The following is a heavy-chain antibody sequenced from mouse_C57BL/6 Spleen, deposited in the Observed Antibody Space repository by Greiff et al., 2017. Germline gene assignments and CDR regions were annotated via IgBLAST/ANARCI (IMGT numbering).Heavy chain of an antibody. J-gene: IGHJ4*01. V-gene: IGHV1-26*01. CDR1: GYTFTDYY. CDR3: ARSLYYYGSSPYAMDY. Sequence: EVQLQQSGPELVKPGASVKISCKASGYTFTDYYMNWVKQSHGKSLEWIGDINPNNGGTSYNQKFKGKATLTVDKSSSTAYMELRSLISEDSAVYYCARSLYYYGSSPYAMDYWGQGTSVTVSS. D-gene: IGHD1-1*01. CDR2: INPNNGGT.